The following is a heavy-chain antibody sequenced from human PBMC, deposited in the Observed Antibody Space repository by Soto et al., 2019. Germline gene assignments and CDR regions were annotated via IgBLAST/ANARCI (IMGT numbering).Heavy chain of an antibody. Sequence: EVQLLESGGGLVQPGGSLRLSCAASGFTFSSYAMSWVRQAPGKGLEWVSAISGSGGSTYYADSVKGRFTFSRDNSKNTLSXXMXXLRAEDTAVYYCARRTSSWSFDYWGQGTLVTVSS. CDR2: ISGSGGST. CDR3: ARRTSSWSFDY. D-gene: IGHD6-13*01. J-gene: IGHJ4*02. V-gene: IGHV3-23*01. CDR1: GFTFSSYA.